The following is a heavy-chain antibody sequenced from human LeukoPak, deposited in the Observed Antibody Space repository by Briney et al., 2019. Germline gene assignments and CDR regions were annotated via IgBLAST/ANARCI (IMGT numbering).Heavy chain of an antibody. D-gene: IGHD6-19*01. V-gene: IGHV4-39*01. J-gene: IGHJ4*02. Sequence: SETLSLTCTVSGGSISSGSSYWGWIRQPPGKGLEWIGGIYYSGSTYYNLSLKSRVTISVDTSKNQFSLKLRSVTAADTAVYYCARHVVESGAVTGLFDYWGQGTLVTVSS. CDR3: ARHVVESGAVTGLFDY. CDR1: GGSISSGSSY. CDR2: IYYSGST.